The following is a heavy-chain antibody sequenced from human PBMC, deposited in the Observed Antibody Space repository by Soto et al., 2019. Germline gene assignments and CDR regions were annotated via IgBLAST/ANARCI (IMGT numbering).Heavy chain of an antibody. CDR1: GFTFSSYA. D-gene: IGHD3-22*01. Sequence: GGSLRLSCAASGFTFSSYAMSWVRQAPGKGLEWVSAISGSGGSTYYADSVKGRFTISRDNSKNTLYLQMNSLRAEDTAVYYCAKDSPYYDSSGYLSYDAFDIWGQGTMVTVSS. CDR3: AKDSPYYDSSGYLSYDAFDI. V-gene: IGHV3-23*01. CDR2: ISGSGGST. J-gene: IGHJ3*02.